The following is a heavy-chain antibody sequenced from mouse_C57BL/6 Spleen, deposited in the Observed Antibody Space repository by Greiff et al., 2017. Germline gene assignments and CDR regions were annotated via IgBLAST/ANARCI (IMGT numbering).Heavy chain of an antibody. D-gene: IGHD2-1*01. CDR2: ISGGGGNT. CDR1: GFTFSSYT. V-gene: IGHV5-9*01. Sequence: VMLVESGGGLVKPGGSLKLSCAASGFTFSSYTMSWVRQTPEKRLEWVATISGGGGNTYYPDSVKGRFTISRDNAKNTLYLQMSSLRSEDTALYYCARRGNYRAMDYWGQGTSVTVSS. CDR3: ARRGNYRAMDY. J-gene: IGHJ4*01.